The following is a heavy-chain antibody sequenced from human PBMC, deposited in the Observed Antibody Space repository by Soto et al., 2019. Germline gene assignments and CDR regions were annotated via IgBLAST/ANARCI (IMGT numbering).Heavy chain of an antibody. CDR2: IYYSGSA. D-gene: IGHD6-13*01. V-gene: IGHV4-30-4*01. CDR3: ARDGSSWYGYGMDV. CDR1: GPSITCAASY. Sequence: TLAHTCTVTGPSITCAASYWSWLRQPPGKGLEWLGYIYYSGSAYYNPSLKSRLTISVDTSKNQFSLKLSSVTAADTAVYYCARDGSSWYGYGMDVWGQGTTVT. J-gene: IGHJ6*02.